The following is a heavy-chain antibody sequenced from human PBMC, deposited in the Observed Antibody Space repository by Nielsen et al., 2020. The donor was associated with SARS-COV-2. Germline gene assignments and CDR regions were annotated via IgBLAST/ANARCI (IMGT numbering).Heavy chain of an antibody. CDR2: IYYSGDT. V-gene: IGHV4-34*09. CDR1: GGSFSGYY. CDR3: ARDSPFYYMDV. J-gene: IGHJ6*03. Sequence: SETLSLTCAVYGGSFSGYYWSWIRQPPGKGLQWIGYIYYSGDTYYNPSLRSRVSISLDTSPNQFSLNLGSVTAADTAVYYCARDSPFYYMDVWGKGTTVTVSS.